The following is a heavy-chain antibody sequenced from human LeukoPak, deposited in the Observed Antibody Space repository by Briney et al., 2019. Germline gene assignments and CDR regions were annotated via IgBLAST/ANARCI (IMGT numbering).Heavy chain of an antibody. CDR3: VASSGSYDSSGYYPSWFDP. Sequence: SETLSLTCAASDYSIRIGYYWGWIRQPPGKGLEWIGSISYSGTTYYNPSLKSRVTISLGTSNNQFSLKLASVTAADTAVYYCVASSGSYDSSGYYPSWFDPWGQGTLVTVSS. CDR2: ISYSGTT. J-gene: IGHJ5*02. V-gene: IGHV4-38-2*01. D-gene: IGHD3-22*01. CDR1: DYSIRIGYY.